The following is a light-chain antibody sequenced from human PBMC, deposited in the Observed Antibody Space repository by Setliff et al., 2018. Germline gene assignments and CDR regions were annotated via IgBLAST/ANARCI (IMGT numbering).Light chain of an antibody. J-gene: IGLJ2*01. CDR1: SSNIGSSY. V-gene: IGLV1-51*01. Sequence: QSVLTQPPSVSAAPRQKVTISCSGSSSNIGSSYVSWYQQVPGTAPKPLIYDNNKRPSGIPDRFSGSKSGASGTLGITGLQTGDEAEYYCATWDFSLRGVVFGGGTQLTVL. CDR3: ATWDFSLRGVV. CDR2: DNN.